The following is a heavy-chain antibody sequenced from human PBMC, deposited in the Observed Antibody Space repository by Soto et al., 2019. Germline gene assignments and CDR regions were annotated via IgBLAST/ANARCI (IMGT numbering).Heavy chain of an antibody. CDR1: GFTFSSSA. Sequence: EVPLLESGGGLVQPGGSLRLSCAASGFTFSSSAMSWVRQAPGKGLEWVSAISASGGRTYYADSVKGRFTISRDNSKNTLSLQMNSLRAEDTAIYYCAKDSGSYFTADYWGQGTLVTVSS. CDR3: AKDSGSYFTADY. CDR2: ISASGGRT. J-gene: IGHJ4*02. D-gene: IGHD1-26*01. V-gene: IGHV3-23*01.